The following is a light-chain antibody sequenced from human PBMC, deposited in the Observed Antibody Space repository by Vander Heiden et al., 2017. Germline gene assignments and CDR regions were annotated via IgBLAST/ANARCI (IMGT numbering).Light chain of an antibody. Sequence: QSALTQPPSASGSPGQSVTISCTGTSSDVGGYNYVSWYQQHPVKAPKVVIYEVSQRPSGVPDRFSGSKSANTASLTVSGLQAEDEADYYCSSFAGFNNYVFGTGTKVTVL. CDR1: SSDVGGYNY. CDR2: EVS. V-gene: IGLV2-8*01. J-gene: IGLJ1*01. CDR3: SSFAGFNNYV.